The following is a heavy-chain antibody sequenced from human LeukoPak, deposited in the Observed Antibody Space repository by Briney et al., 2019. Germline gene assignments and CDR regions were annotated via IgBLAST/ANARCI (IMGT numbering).Heavy chain of an antibody. CDR2: ISGSGGST. CDR3: AKGPIAYCGGDCYPDAFDI. J-gene: IGHJ3*02. D-gene: IGHD2-21*02. Sequence: PGGSLRLSCVASGFTFSSYAMSWVRQAPGKGLEWVSAISGSGGSTYYADSVKGRFTISRDNSKNTLYLQMNSLRAEDTAVYYCAKGPIAYCGGDCYPDAFDIWGQGTMVTVSS. V-gene: IGHV3-23*01. CDR1: GFTFSSYA.